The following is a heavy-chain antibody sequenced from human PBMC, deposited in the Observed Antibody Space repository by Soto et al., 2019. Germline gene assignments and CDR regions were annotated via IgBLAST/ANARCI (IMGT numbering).Heavy chain of an antibody. CDR1: GYTFTSYY. CDR2: INPSGGST. D-gene: IGHD2-2*01. J-gene: IGHJ4*02. Sequence: ASVKVSCKASGYTFTSYYMHWVRQAPGQGLEWMGIINPSGGSTSYAQKFQGRVTMTRDTSTSTVYMELSSLRSEDTAVYYCAREEDIVGVPAAKGAPIVWGQGTLVTVSS. V-gene: IGHV1-46*01. CDR3: AREEDIVGVPAAKGAPIV.